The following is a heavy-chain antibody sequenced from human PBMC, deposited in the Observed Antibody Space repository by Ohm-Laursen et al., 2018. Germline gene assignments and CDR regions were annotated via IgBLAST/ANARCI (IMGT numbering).Heavy chain of an antibody. CDR2: LNPVSGNS. CDR3: GRAVRNQLLTDP. V-gene: IGHV1-2*02. CDR1: GYTFTGYY. D-gene: IGHD1-7*01. Sequence: ASVKVSCKASGYTFTGYYMHWVRQAPGQGPEWIGWLNPVSGNSNFGQKFRGRVTVTSDTSISTAYMELSGLTSDDTATYYCGRAVRNQLLTDPWGQGTLVTVTS. J-gene: IGHJ5*02.